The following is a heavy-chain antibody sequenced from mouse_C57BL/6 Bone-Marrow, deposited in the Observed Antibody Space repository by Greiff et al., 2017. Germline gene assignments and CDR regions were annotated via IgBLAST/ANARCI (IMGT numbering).Heavy chain of an antibody. Sequence: QVQLQQPGAELVRPGSSVKLSCKASGYTFTSYWMHWVKQRPIQGLEWIGNIDPSASETHYNQKFTDKATLTVAKSSSTSYMPLSSLTSEYSAVYYCSISFSYWGKGTLVTVSA. V-gene: IGHV1-52*01. CDR2: IDPSASET. CDR3: SISFSY. CDR1: GYTFTSYW. J-gene: IGHJ3*01.